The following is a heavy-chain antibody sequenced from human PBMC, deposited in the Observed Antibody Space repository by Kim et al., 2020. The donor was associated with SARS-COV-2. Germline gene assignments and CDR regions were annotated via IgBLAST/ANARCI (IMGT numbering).Heavy chain of an antibody. Sequence: SETLSLTCAVYGGSFSGYYWSWIRQPPGKGLEWIGEINHSGSTNYNPSLKSRVTISVDTSKNQFSLKLSSVTAADTAVYYCARGRARRYYYDSSGYFPLDYWGQGTLVTVSS. CDR2: INHSGST. CDR3: ARGRARRYYYDSSGYFPLDY. D-gene: IGHD3-22*01. V-gene: IGHV4-34*01. CDR1: GGSFSGYY. J-gene: IGHJ4*02.